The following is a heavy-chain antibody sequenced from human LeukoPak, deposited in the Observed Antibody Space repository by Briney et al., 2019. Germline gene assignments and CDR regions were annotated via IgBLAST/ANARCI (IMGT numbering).Heavy chain of an antibody. J-gene: IGHJ4*02. CDR3: AMWTDPDSSSSGPLRD. Sequence: GASVKVSCKASGYTFTSYGISWVRQAPGQGLEWMGWISAYNGNTNYAQKLQGRVTMTTDTSTSTAYMELSSLRSEDTAVYYCAMWTDPDSSSSGPLRDWGQGTLVTVSS. CDR1: GYTFTSYG. D-gene: IGHD6-6*01. CDR2: ISAYNGNT. V-gene: IGHV1-18*01.